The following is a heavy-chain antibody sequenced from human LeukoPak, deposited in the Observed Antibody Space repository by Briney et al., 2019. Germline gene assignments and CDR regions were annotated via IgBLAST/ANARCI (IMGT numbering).Heavy chain of an antibody. J-gene: IGHJ3*01. D-gene: IGHD1-26*01. CDR3: GMSGDRVPLQDDVFDV. V-gene: IGHV5-51*01. CDR2: IYPGDSGP. Sequence: GESLKISCKVSGYSFTSYCIGWVRQMPGKGLEWMGIIYPGDSGPTYSPSLQGQVTISVDTSINTAYLQWSSLQASDTAMYYCGMSGDRVPLQDDVFDVWGQGTMVTVST. CDR1: GYSFTSYC.